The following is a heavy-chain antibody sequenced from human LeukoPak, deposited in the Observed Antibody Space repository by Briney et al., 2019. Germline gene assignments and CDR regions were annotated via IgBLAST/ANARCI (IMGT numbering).Heavy chain of an antibody. D-gene: IGHD2-2*01. CDR3: ASLTDIVVVPAAMRGVDY. V-gene: IGHV3-74*01. Sequence: GGSLRLSCAASGLTLGNYWMHWVRQAPGKGLVWVSRINSDGSSTSYADSVKGRFTISRDNAKNTLYLQMNSLRAEDTAVYYCASLTDIVVVPAAMRGVDYWGQGTLVTVSS. CDR2: INSDGSST. CDR1: GLTLGNYW. J-gene: IGHJ4*02.